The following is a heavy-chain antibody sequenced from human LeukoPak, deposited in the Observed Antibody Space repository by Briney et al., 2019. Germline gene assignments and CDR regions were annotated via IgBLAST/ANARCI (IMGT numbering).Heavy chain of an antibody. Sequence: PGGSLRLSCAASGFTFSSYAMSWVRQAPGKGLEWVSAISGSGGSTYYADSVKGRFTISRDNSKNTLYLQMNSLRAEDTAVYYCARGRLYGGKELCYYFDYWGQGTLVSVSS. CDR2: ISGSGGST. V-gene: IGHV3-23*01. J-gene: IGHJ4*02. CDR3: ARGRLYGGKELCYYFDY. CDR1: GFTFSSYA. D-gene: IGHD4-23*01.